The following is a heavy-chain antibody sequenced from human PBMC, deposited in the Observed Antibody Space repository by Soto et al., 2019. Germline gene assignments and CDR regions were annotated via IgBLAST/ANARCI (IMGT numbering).Heavy chain of an antibody. CDR2: ISSSSSYI. D-gene: IGHD5-12*01. V-gene: IGHV3-21*01. CDR1: GFTFSSYS. J-gene: IGHJ3*02. CDR3: ARVEVATVVTPGAFDI. Sequence: EVQLVESGGGLVKPGGSLRLSCAASGFTFSSYSMNWVRQAPGKGLEWVSSISSSSSYIYYADSVKGRFTISRDNAKNSLYLQMNSLRAEDTAVYYCARVEVATVVTPGAFDIWGQGTMVTVSS.